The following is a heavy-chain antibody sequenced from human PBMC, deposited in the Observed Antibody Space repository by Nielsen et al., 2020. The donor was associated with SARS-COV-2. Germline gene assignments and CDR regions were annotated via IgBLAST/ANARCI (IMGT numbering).Heavy chain of an antibody. J-gene: IGHJ4*02. CDR3: AKERLTPPRWYYDSSGDDY. CDR1: GFTFSSYG. D-gene: IGHD3-22*01. V-gene: IGHV3-30*02. CDR2: IRYDGSNK. Sequence: GESLKISCAASGFTFSSYGMHWVRQAPGKGLEWVAFIRYDGSNKYYADSVKGRFTISRDNSKNTLYLQMNSLRAEDTAVYYCAKERLTPPRWYYDSSGDDYWGQGTLVTVSS.